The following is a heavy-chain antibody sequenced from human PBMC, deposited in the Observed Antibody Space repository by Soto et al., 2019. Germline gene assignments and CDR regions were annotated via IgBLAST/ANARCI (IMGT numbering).Heavy chain of an antibody. CDR2: ISGSGGST. V-gene: IGHV3-23*01. Sequence: GGSLRLSCAASGFTFSSYAMSWVRQAPGKGLEWVSAISGSGGSTYYADSVKGRFTISRDNSKNTLYLQMNSLRAEDTAVYYCAKHDSGYRSGWSPYYFDYCGQGTLVTVYS. CDR1: GFTFSSYA. CDR3: AKHDSGYRSGWSPYYFDY. D-gene: IGHD6-19*01. J-gene: IGHJ4*02.